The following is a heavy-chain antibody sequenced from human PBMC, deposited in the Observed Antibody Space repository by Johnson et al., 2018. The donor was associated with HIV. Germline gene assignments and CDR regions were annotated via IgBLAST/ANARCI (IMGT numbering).Heavy chain of an antibody. Sequence: VQLVESGGGLVQPGGSLRLSCAVSGFSFSSYWMHWVRQPPGKGLVWVSRINSDGTTTTYADSVKGRFTISRDNAKNTLYLQMNSLRAEDTALYYCAKDGGSWSYSLDVWGQGTMVTVSS. CDR2: INSDGTTT. CDR3: AKDGGSWSYSLDV. V-gene: IGHV3-74*01. J-gene: IGHJ3*01. CDR1: GFSFSSYW. D-gene: IGHD3-16*01.